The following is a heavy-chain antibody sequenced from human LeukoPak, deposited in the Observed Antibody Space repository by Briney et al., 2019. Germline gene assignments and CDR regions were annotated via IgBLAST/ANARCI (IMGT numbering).Heavy chain of an antibody. V-gene: IGHV4-4*07. Sequence: LETLSLTCTVSGGSISSYYWSWIRQPAEKGLEWIGRIYTSGSTNYNPSLKSRVTMSVDTSKNQFSLKLSSVTAADTAVYYCARVIGYCSSTSCYNDAFDIWGQGTMVTVSS. J-gene: IGHJ3*02. CDR2: IYTSGST. CDR1: GGSISSYY. CDR3: ARVIGYCSSTSCYNDAFDI. D-gene: IGHD2-2*01.